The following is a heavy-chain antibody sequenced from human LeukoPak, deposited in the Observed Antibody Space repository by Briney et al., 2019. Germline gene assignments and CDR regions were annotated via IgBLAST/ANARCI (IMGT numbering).Heavy chain of an antibody. J-gene: IGHJ4*02. CDR1: GGSISSYY. V-gene: IGHV4-59*01. CDR2: IYYSGST. CDR3: ARGPQKELLLNY. D-gene: IGHD1-26*01. Sequence: PSETLSLTCTVSGGSISSYYWSWIRQPPRKGLEWIGYIYYSGSTNYNPSLKSRVTISVDTSKNQFSLKLSSVTAADTAVYYCARGPQKELLLNYWGQGTLVTVSS.